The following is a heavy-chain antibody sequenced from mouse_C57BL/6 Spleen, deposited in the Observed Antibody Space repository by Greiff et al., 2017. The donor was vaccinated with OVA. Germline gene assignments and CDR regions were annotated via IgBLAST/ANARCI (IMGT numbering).Heavy chain of an antibody. CDR1: GYAFSSSW. Sequence: QVQLKQSGPELVKPGASVKISCKASGYAFSSSWMNWVKQRPGKGLEWIGRIYPGDGDTNYNGKFKGKATLTADKSSSTAYMQLSSLTSEDSAVYFCARDLYYGSSYGYWYFDVWGTGTTVTVSS. CDR2: IYPGDGDT. V-gene: IGHV1-82*01. CDR3: ARDLYYGSSYGYWYFDV. J-gene: IGHJ1*03. D-gene: IGHD1-1*01.